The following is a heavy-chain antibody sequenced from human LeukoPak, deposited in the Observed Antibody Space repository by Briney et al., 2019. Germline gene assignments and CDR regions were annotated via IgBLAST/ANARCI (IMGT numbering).Heavy chain of an antibody. J-gene: IGHJ5*02. V-gene: IGHV1-8*01. CDR1: GHTFTSYD. CDR3: ARGNIEDYYGSGSQNWFDP. D-gene: IGHD3-10*01. CDR2: MNPNSGNT. Sequence: GASVKVSCKASGHTFTSYDINWVRQATGQGLEWMGWMNPNSGNTGYAQKFQGRVTMTRNTSISTAYMELSSLRSEDTAVYYCARGNIEDYYGSGSQNWFDPWGQGTLVTVSS.